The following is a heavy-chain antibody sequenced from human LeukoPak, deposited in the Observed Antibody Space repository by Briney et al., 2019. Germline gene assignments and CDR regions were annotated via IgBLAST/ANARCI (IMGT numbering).Heavy chain of an antibody. V-gene: IGHV3-33*01. CDR1: GFAFSSYG. Sequence: GGSLRLSCAASGFAFSSYGMHWVRQAPGKGLEWVAVIWYDGSNKDYADSVKGRFTISRDNSKNTLYLQMNSLRAEDTAVYYCARDGFTMIVVGWYFDLWGRGTLVTVSS. J-gene: IGHJ2*01. D-gene: IGHD3-22*01. CDR3: ARDGFTMIVVGWYFDL. CDR2: IWYDGSNK.